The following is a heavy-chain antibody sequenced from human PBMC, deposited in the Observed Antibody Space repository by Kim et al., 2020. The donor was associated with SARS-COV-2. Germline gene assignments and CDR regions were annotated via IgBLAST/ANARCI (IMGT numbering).Heavy chain of an antibody. D-gene: IGHD2-8*01. CDR1: GFTFDDYA. Sequence: GGSLRPSCVASGFTFDDYAMHWVRQAPGKCLEWVSGISGNSNKIGYADPVKGRFSISRDNAKNSLYLQMNSLRAEDTALYYCVKDLYTVKYYGMDVWGQGITVTVSS. CDR3: VKDLYTVKYYGMDV. J-gene: IGHJ6*02. V-gene: IGHV3-9*01. CDR2: ISGNSNKI.